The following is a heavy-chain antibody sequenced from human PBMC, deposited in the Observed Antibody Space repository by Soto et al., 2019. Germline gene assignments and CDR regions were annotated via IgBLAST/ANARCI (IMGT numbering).Heavy chain of an antibody. V-gene: IGHV1-3*01. CDR1: GHTFTSYA. D-gene: IGHD1-20*01. Sequence: QVQLVQSGAEVKKPGASVKVSCTASGHTFTSYAIHWVRQAPGQRLEWMGWVNAGNGNTKYSQKLQGRVTITRDTSASTAYMELSSLRSEDTAVYYCARDVGYNWNLIDYWGQGTLVTVSS. CDR3: ARDVGYNWNLIDY. J-gene: IGHJ4*02. CDR2: VNAGNGNT.